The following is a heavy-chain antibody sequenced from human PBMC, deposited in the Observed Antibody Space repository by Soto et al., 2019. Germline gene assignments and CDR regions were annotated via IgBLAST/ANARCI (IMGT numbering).Heavy chain of an antibody. CDR2: IIPIFGTA. CDR3: ARGVVPAAIGAFDI. CDR1: GGTFSSYA. J-gene: IGHJ3*02. V-gene: IGHV1-69*13. Sequence: SVKVSCKASGGTFSSYAISWVRQAPGQGLEWMGGIIPIFGTANYAQKFQGRVTITADESTSTAYMELSSLGSEDTAVYYCARGVVPAAIGAFDIWGQGTMVTVSS. D-gene: IGHD2-2*01.